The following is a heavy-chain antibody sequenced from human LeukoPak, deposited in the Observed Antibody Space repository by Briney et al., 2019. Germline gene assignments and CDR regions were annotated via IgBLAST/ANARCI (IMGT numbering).Heavy chain of an antibody. V-gene: IGHV3-7*03. Sequence: PGGSLRLSCAASGFTFSSYWMTWVRQAPGKGLEWVANIKQDGSEKYCVDSVKDRFTISRDNAKNSLYLQMNSLRAEDTAVYYCARARGAAAALEVDCWGQGTLVTVSS. CDR2: IKQDGSEK. CDR3: ARARGAAAALEVDC. D-gene: IGHD6-13*01. CDR1: GFTFSSYW. J-gene: IGHJ4*02.